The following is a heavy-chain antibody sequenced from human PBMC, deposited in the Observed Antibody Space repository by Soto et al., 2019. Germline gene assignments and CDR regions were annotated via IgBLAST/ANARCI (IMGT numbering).Heavy chain of an antibody. J-gene: IGHJ4*02. V-gene: IGHV1-69*01. CDR1: RGTFTNYA. Sequence: QVYLVQSGAEVKKPGSSVKVSCKALRGTFTNYAFSWVRQAPGQGLEWMGGIMPFFGSGNYAQKFQGRINITADESTSSVYVELTSLRSEDTSVYYCARDRAGYSSHFVYWSQGTLVAFSS. CDR2: IMPFFGSG. D-gene: IGHD2-21*01. CDR3: ARDRAGYSSHFVY.